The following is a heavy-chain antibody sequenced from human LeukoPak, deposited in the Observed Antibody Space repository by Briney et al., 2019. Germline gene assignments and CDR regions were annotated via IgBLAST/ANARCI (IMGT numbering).Heavy chain of an antibody. D-gene: IGHD3-9*01. V-gene: IGHV3-11*03. CDR3: ARRGDDILTGYYRPDDY. CDR2: ISSSSSYT. Sequence: PGGSLRLSCAASGFTFSDYYMSWIRQAPGKGLEWVSYISSSSSYTSYADSVKGRFTISRDNAKNSLYLQMNSLRAGDTALYYCARRGDDILTGYYRPDDYWGQGTLVTVSS. J-gene: IGHJ4*02. CDR1: GFTFSDYY.